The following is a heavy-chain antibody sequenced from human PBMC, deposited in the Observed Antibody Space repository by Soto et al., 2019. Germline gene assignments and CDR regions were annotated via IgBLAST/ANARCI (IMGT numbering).Heavy chain of an antibody. Sequence: ASVKVSCKASGGTFSSYAISWVRQAPGQGLEWMGGIIPIFGTANYAQKFQGRVTITADESTSTAYMELSSLRSEDTAVYYCARASDDYSNSPEYYFDYWGQGTLVTVS. CDR1: GGTFSSYA. D-gene: IGHD4-4*01. V-gene: IGHV1-69*13. CDR2: IIPIFGTA. J-gene: IGHJ4*02. CDR3: ARASDDYSNSPEYYFDY.